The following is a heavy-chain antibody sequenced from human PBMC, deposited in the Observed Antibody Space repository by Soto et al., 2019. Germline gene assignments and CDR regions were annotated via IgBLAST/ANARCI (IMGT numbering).Heavy chain of an antibody. CDR3: ARVKAYYDYVWGSYRNNWFDP. D-gene: IGHD3-16*02. Sequence: SVKVSCKAAGGTFSSYAISWVRQAPGQGLEWMGGIIPIFGTANYAQKFQGRVTITADESTSTAYMELSSLRSEDTAVYYCARVKAYYDYVWGSYRNNWFDPWGQGTLVTVSS. CDR2: IIPIFGTA. J-gene: IGHJ5*02. CDR1: GGTFSSYA. V-gene: IGHV1-69*13.